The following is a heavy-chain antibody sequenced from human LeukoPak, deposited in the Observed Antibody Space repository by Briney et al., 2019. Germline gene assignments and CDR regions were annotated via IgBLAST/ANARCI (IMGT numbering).Heavy chain of an antibody. CDR3: ARVPGYDSSGYFDY. D-gene: IGHD3-22*01. V-gene: IGHV3-30*09. J-gene: IGHJ4*02. Sequence: GGSLRLSCAASGFTFSSYAMHWVRQAPGKGLEWVAVISYDGSNKYYADSVKGRFAISRDNAKNTLYLQMNSLRAEDTAVYYCARVPGYDSSGYFDYWGQGTLVTVSS. CDR2: ISYDGSNK. CDR1: GFTFSSYA.